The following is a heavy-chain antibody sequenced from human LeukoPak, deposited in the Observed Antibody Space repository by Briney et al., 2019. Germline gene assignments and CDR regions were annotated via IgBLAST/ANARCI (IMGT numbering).Heavy chain of an antibody. V-gene: IGHV1-69*13. J-gene: IGHJ5*02. CDR1: GGTFSSYA. CDR2: IIPIFGTA. CDR3: ARDRGSYGFNWFDP. D-gene: IGHD5-18*01. Sequence: GASVKVSCKASGGTFSSYAISWVRQAPGQGLEWMGGIIPIFGTANYAQKFQGRVTITADESTSTAYMELSRLRSEDTAVYYCARDRGSYGFNWFDPWGQGTLVTVSS.